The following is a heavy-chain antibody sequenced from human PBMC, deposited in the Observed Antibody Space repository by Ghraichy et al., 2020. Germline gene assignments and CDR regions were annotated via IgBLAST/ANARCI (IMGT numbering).Heavy chain of an antibody. V-gene: IGHV4-38-2*02. CDR1: SYSISSGYY. Sequence: SETLSLTFTVSSYSISSGYYWGWLRQPPGKRLEWIGSIHHRGNTYYNPSLKSRVTMSVDTSKNQFSLKLSSVIAADTAVYYCARDSWFDYWGQGTLVTVSS. CDR3: ARDSWFDY. J-gene: IGHJ4*02. CDR2: IHHRGNT.